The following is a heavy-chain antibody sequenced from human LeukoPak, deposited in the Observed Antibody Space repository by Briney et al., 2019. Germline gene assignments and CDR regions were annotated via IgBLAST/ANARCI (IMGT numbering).Heavy chain of an antibody. CDR2: INDNGGRT. Sequence: AGGSLRLSCSASGFTFSRYAMHWVRQAPGKGLEYVSGINDNGGRTHYGDSVKGRFSISRDNSKNTLHLQMSTLRAEDTAVYYCARRHLPVDATGRDDYWGQGTLVTVSS. J-gene: IGHJ4*02. V-gene: IGHV3-64D*09. CDR1: GFTFSRYA. D-gene: IGHD1-26*01. CDR3: ARRHLPVDATGRDDY.